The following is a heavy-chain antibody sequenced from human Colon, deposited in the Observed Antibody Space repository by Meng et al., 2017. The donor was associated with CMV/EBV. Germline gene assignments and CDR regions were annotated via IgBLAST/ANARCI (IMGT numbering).Heavy chain of an antibody. V-gene: IGHV3-23*01. CDR3: VRDHRNGRIRAGMDV. Sequence: GGSLRLSCVGSGFIFSSYEMNWVRQAPGKGLEWVATITGSSHTTYYADSVKGRVIISRDNSKNTVYLEMNSLKPEDTAKYYCVRDHRNGRIRAGMDVWGQGTTVTVSS. CDR1: GFIFSSYE. CDR2: ITGSSHTT. D-gene: IGHD1-14*01. J-gene: IGHJ6*02.